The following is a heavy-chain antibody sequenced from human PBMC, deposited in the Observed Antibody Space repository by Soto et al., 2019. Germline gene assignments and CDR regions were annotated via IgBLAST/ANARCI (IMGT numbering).Heavy chain of an antibody. CDR3: VRGDTTHAFDP. V-gene: IGHV3-74*01. Sequence: GSLRLSCAASGFTFTSYCMHWVRQAPGKGLVWVSRINSDESDTTYADSVKGRFTISRDNAKNTLYLQMNSLRAEDTALYYCVRGDTTHAFDPWGQGALVTVSS. J-gene: IGHJ5*02. CDR2: INSDESDT. D-gene: IGHD1-26*01. CDR1: GFTFTSYC.